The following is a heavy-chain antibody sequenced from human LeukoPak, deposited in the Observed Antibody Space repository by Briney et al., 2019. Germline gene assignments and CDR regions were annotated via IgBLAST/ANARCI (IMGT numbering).Heavy chain of an antibody. J-gene: IGHJ4*02. D-gene: IGHD3-3*01. V-gene: IGHV3-7*01. CDR2: INRDGSEK. CDR3: ARDRLRFSF. Sequence: AGGSLRLSCAASGFTFSTYWMSWVRQAPGKGPEWVASINRDGSEKYYGDSVKGRFTISRDNAENSLFLQMNSLRAEDTAVYYCARDRLRFSFWGQGTLVTVSS. CDR1: GFTFSTYW.